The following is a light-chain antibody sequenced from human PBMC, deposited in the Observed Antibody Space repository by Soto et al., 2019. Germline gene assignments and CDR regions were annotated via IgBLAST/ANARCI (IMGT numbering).Light chain of an antibody. CDR2: EVT. CDR1: SSDVGGYNY. V-gene: IGLV2-8*01. CDR3: SSYAASNNFYFV. J-gene: IGLJ3*02. Sequence: QSVLTQPPSASGSPGQSATISCTGTSSDVGGYNYVSWYQQYPGRAPKLMIYEVTKRPSGVPDRFSGSKSGNTASPTVSGLQAEDEADYYCSSYAASNNFYFVFGGGTKVTVL.